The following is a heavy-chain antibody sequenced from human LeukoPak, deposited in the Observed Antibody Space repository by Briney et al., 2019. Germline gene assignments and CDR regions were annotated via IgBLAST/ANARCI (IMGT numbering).Heavy chain of an antibody. Sequence: PSQTLSLTCTVSGGSISSGGYYWSWIRQHPGKGLEWIGYIYYSGNTYYNPSLKSRVTISVDTSKNQFSLKLSSVTAADTAVYYCARAYCGGDCGYFDYWGQGTLVTVSS. J-gene: IGHJ4*02. V-gene: IGHV4-31*03. CDR1: GGSISSGGYY. D-gene: IGHD2-21*02. CDR3: ARAYCGGDCGYFDY. CDR2: IYYSGNT.